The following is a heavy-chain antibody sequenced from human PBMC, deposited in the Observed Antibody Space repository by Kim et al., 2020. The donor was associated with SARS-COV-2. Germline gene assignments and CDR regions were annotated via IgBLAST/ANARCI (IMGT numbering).Heavy chain of an antibody. V-gene: IGHV3-21*01. CDR1: GFTFSAYS. CDR2: ISSSGSYK. CDR3: ARDCSIFSCYINDY. Sequence: GGSLRLSCAASGFTFSAYSMHWVRQAPGKGLEWVSSISSSGSYKYYADSVKGRFTISRDNAKNSLYLQMNSLRAEDTAVYYCARDCSIFSCYINDYWGQGALVTVSS. D-gene: IGHD2-2*02. J-gene: IGHJ4*02.